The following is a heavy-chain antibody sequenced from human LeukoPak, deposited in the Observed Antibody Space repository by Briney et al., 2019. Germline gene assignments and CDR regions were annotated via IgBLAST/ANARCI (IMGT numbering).Heavy chain of an antibody. J-gene: IGHJ6*03. V-gene: IGHV4-34*01. CDR3: ARVAGGYNYGAGYYYYYMDV. D-gene: IGHD5-24*01. Sequence: SETLSLTCAVYGGSFSDYFWGWIRQPPGKGLEWIGEINHSGRTYYNPSLKSRVTISVDTSKNQFSLNLSSVTAADTAVYYCARVAGGYNYGAGYYYYYMDVWGKGTTVTVSS. CDR2: INHSGRT. CDR1: GGSFSDYF.